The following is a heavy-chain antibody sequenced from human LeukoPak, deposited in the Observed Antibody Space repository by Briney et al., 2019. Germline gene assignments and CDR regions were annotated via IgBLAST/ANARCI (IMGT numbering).Heavy chain of an antibody. Sequence: SETLSLTCTVSGGSISSFYWSWIRQPPGKGLEWIGYIYYTGSTNYNSSLKSRVTISVDTSKNQFSLNLSSVTAADTAVYYCARAGGSRSLWFDPWGQGTLVTVSS. CDR1: GGSISSFY. CDR3: ARAGGSRSLWFDP. D-gene: IGHD1-26*01. V-gene: IGHV4-59*01. J-gene: IGHJ5*02. CDR2: IYYTGST.